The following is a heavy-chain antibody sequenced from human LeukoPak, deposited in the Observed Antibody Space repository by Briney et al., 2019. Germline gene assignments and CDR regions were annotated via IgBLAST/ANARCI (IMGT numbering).Heavy chain of an antibody. CDR3: ARDRSWGSQCYFDY. D-gene: IGHD7-27*01. J-gene: IGHJ4*02. CDR1: GFSFSNYG. Sequence: PGRSLRLSCAASGFSFSNYGMHWVRQAPGKGLEWVGVIWYDGSNKIYAESVKGRFTISRDNSKNTLYLQMNSLRAEDTAVYYCARDRSWGSQCYFDYWGQGTLVTASS. CDR2: IWYDGSNK. V-gene: IGHV3-33*01.